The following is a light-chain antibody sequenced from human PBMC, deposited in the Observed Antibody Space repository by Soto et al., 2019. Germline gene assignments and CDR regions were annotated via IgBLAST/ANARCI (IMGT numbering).Light chain of an antibody. CDR2: AAS. CDR1: QTVPSNY. Sequence: IVLTQSPGTLSLSPGEGATLSCRASQTVPSNYLAWYQQKPGQAPRLLIYAASSRATAFPARFTGSGSGTDFTLTISRLEPEDFAVYYCQQYGSSPPTFGPGTRVEIK. CDR3: QQYGSSPPT. V-gene: IGKV3-20*01. J-gene: IGKJ1*01.